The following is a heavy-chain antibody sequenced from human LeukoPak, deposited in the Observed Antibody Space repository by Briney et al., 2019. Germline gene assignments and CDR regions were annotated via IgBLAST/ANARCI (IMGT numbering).Heavy chain of an antibody. CDR1: GFTFSSYA. V-gene: IGHV3-23*01. CDR3: AKNPSYYYDSSGYGYFDY. CDR2: ISASGGTT. Sequence: PGGSLRLSCAASGFTFSSYAMSWVRQAPGKGLEWVSAISASGGTTYYADSVKGRFTIPRDNSKNTLYLQMNNLRAEDTAVYYCAKNPSYYYDSSGYGYFDYWGQGTLVTASS. D-gene: IGHD3-22*01. J-gene: IGHJ4*02.